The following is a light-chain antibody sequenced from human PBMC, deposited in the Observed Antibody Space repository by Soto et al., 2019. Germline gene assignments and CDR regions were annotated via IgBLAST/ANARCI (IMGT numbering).Light chain of an antibody. CDR1: SSDVGGYNY. CDR2: EVS. V-gene: IGLV2-14*01. Sequence: QSVLTQPASVSGSPGQSITISCTGTSSDVGGYNYVSWYQQHPGKAPKLMIYEVSNRPSGVSFRFSGSKSGNTASLTISGLQAEDEADYYCSSYKSRTTYVFGTGTKLTVL. J-gene: IGLJ1*01. CDR3: SSYKSRTTYV.